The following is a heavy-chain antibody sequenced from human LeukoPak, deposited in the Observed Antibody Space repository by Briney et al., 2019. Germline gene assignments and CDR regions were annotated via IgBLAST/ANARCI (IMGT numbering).Heavy chain of an antibody. J-gene: IGHJ4*02. V-gene: IGHV1-46*01. CDR3: ARDYSSSSPWDY. Sequence: ASVKVSCKASGGTFSSYAISWVRQAPGQGLEWMGIINPSGGSTSYAQKFQGRVTMTRDTSTSTVYMELSSLRSEDTAVYYCARDYSSSSPWDYWGQGTLVTVST. CDR1: GGTFSSYA. D-gene: IGHD6-13*01. CDR2: INPSGGST.